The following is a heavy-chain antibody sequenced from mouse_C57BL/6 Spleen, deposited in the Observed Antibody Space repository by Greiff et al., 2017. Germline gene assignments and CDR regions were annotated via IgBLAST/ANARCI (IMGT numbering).Heavy chain of an antibody. V-gene: IGHV1-50*01. CDR1: GYTFTSYW. Sequence: QVQLQQPGAELVKPGASVKLSCKASGYTFTSYWMQWVKQRPGQGLEWIGEIDPSDSYTNYNQKFKGKATLTVETSSSTAYMQLSSLTSEDSAVYYCARGAGNYLFDYWCQGTTLTVSS. D-gene: IGHD2-1*01. CDR3: ARGAGNYLFDY. CDR2: IDPSDSYT. J-gene: IGHJ2*01.